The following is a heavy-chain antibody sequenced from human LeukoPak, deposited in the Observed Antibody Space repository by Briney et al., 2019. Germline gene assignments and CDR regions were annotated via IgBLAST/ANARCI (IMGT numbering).Heavy chain of an antibody. CDR1: GFTFSSYS. Sequence: GGSLRLSCAASGFTFSSYSMNWVRQAPGKGLEWVSYISGSSGTIYYADSVKGRFTISRDNVKNSLYLQMNSLRAEDTAVYYCARDSHAAPNAMDVWGKGTTVTVSS. V-gene: IGHV3-48*01. CDR3: ARDSHAAPNAMDV. CDR2: ISGSSGTI. J-gene: IGHJ6*03. D-gene: IGHD6-25*01.